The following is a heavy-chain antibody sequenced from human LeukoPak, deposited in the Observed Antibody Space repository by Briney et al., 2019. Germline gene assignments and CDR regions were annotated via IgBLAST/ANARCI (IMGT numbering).Heavy chain of an antibody. V-gene: IGHV3-21*04. D-gene: IGHD3-22*01. J-gene: IGHJ4*02. Sequence: GGSLRLSCAASGFTFSSYSMNWVRQAPGKGLEWVSSISSSSSYIYYADSVKGRFTISRDNAKNSLYLQMNSLRAEDTALYYCAKATYYYDSSGYFFDYWGQGTLVTVSS. CDR1: GFTFSSYS. CDR2: ISSSSSYI. CDR3: AKATYYYDSSGYFFDY.